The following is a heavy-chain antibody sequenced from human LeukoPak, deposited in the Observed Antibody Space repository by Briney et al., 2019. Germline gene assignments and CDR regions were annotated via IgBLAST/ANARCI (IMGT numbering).Heavy chain of an antibody. CDR3: ARCDSSGLFSDY. V-gene: IGHV1-2*02. CDR2: INPHSGGA. Sequence: VASVKVSFKASGYTFTAYYINWVRQAPGQGLEWMGWINPHSGGAVYAQGFQGRVTMTRDTSISTVYMELTRLTSDDPAVYYCARCDSSGLFSDYWGQGTLVTVSS. CDR1: GYTFTAYY. J-gene: IGHJ4*02. D-gene: IGHD3-22*01.